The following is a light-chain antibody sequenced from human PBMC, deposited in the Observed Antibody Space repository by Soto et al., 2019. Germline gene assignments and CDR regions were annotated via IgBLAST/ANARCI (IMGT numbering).Light chain of an antibody. CDR2: VNSDGSH. Sequence: QLVLTQSPSASASLGASVKLTCTLSSGHSSYAIAWHQQQPEKGPRCLMKVNSDGSHSKGDGIPDRFSGSSSGAERYLTISSLQSEDEADYYCQTWATGIRVFGGGTKLTVL. CDR1: SGHSSYA. CDR3: QTWATGIRV. J-gene: IGLJ3*02. V-gene: IGLV4-69*01.